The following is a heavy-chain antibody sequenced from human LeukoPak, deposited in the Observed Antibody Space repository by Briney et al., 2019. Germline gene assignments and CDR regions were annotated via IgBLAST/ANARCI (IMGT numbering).Heavy chain of an antibody. V-gene: IGHV4-4*07. CDR3: ARCSYSSGCYWYFDL. CDR1: GGSISGYY. Sequence: PSETLSLTCTVSGGSISGYYWSWIRQPAGKGLEWIGRIYTSGITNYNPSLKSRVTMSVDTSKNQFSLKLSSVTAADTAVYYCARCSYSSGCYWYFDLWGRGTLVTVSS. J-gene: IGHJ2*01. D-gene: IGHD6-19*01. CDR2: IYTSGIT.